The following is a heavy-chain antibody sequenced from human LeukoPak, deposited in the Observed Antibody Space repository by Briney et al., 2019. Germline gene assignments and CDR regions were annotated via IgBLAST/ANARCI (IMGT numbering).Heavy chain of an antibody. D-gene: IGHD1-26*01. Sequence: GGSLRLSCAASGFTVSSNYMSWVLQAPGKGLEWVSVIYSGGNTYYADSVKGRFTISRDNSKNTVSLQMNRLRDEDTAVYFCAVSRIVGAVDVFDMWGQGTMVTVSS. CDR1: GFTVSSNY. J-gene: IGHJ3*02. CDR2: IYSGGNT. V-gene: IGHV3-66*01. CDR3: AVSRIVGAVDVFDM.